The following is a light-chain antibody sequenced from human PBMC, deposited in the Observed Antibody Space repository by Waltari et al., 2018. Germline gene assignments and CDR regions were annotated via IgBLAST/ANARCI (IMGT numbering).Light chain of an antibody. CDR1: QTVRNTY. V-gene: IGKV3-20*01. Sequence: EIVLTQSPGTLSLSPGERATLSCRASQTVRNTYLAWYQQKPGQAPTPLLYGASSRATGIPDRFSGSGSGTDFSLTISSLEPEDFAVYYCQQYDISPLTFGGGTKVEIK. CDR3: QQYDISPLT. J-gene: IGKJ4*01. CDR2: GAS.